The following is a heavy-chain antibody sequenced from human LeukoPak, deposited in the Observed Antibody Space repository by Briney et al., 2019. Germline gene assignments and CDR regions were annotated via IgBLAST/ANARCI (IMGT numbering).Heavy chain of an antibody. V-gene: IGHV4-38-2*02. J-gene: IGHJ4*02. CDR2: IYHSGST. CDR3: AREVAGIDY. Sequence: SETLSLTCAVYGGSFSDYYWGWIRQPPGKGLEWIGSIYHSGSTYYNPSLKSRVTISVDTSKNQFSLKLSSVTAADTAVYYCAREVAGIDYWGQGTLVTVSS. CDR1: GGSFSDYY. D-gene: IGHD6-19*01.